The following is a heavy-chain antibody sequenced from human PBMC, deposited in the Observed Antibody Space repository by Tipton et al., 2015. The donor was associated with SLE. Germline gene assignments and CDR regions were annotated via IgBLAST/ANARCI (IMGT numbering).Heavy chain of an antibody. Sequence: TLSLTCAVYGESFTGYFWTWIRQPPGKGLQWIGEINHNGITRSNPSLKSRVTISVDTSKRHFSLRLNSVTAADTAVYYCARGLMAADYYYWGQGTLVTVSS. CDR1: GESFTGYF. CDR3: ARGLMAADYYY. CDR2: INHNGIT. J-gene: IGHJ4*02. V-gene: IGHV4-34*01. D-gene: IGHD6-13*01.